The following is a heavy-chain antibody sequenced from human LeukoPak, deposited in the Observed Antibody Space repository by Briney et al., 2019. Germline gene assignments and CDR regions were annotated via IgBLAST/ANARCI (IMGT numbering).Heavy chain of an antibody. CDR3: ARGGGLDV. J-gene: IGHJ6*02. D-gene: IGHD3-16*01. Sequence: PGGSLRLSCAASGFTFSSYWMNWARQAAGKGLEWVASINHNGNVNYYVDSVKGRFTISRDNAKNSLYLQMGNLRAEDTAVYFCARGGGLDVWGQGATVTVSS. V-gene: IGHV3-7*03. CDR1: GFTFSSYW. CDR2: INHNGNVN.